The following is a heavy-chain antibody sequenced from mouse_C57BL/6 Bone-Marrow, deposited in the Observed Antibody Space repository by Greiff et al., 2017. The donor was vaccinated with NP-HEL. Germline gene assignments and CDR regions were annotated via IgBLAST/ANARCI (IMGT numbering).Heavy chain of an antibody. CDR2: INPGSGGT. J-gene: IGHJ4*01. CDR1: GYAFTNYL. CDR3: ARGDDYGYAMDY. V-gene: IGHV1-54*01. D-gene: IGHD2-4*01. Sequence: QVHVKQSGAELVRPGTSVKVSCKASGYAFTNYLIEWVKQRPGQGLEWIGVINPGSGGTNYNEKFKGKATLTADKSSSTAYMQLSSLTSEDSAVYFCARGDDYGYAMDYWGQGTSVTVSS.